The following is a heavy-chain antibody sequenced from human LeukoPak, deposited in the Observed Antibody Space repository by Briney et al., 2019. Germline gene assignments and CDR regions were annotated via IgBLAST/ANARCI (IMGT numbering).Heavy chain of an antibody. V-gene: IGHV3-53*01. CDR1: GFTVSSNY. CDR3: ARGATYYYGSGSYYRPYYFDY. Sequence: GGSLRLSCAASGFTVSSNYMSWVRQVPGKGLEWVSVIYSGGSTYYADSVKGRFTISRDNSKNTLYLQMNSLRAEDTAVYYCARGATYYYGSGSYYRPYYFDYWGQGTLVTVSS. J-gene: IGHJ4*02. CDR2: IYSGGST. D-gene: IGHD3-10*01.